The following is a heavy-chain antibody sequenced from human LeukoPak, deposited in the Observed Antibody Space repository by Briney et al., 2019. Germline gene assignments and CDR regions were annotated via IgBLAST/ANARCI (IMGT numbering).Heavy chain of an antibody. V-gene: IGHV4-38-2*02. Sequence: SETLSLTCTVSGYSISSGYYWGWIRQPPGKGLEWIGSIYHSGSTYYNPSLKSRVTISVDTSKNQFSLKLSSVTAADTAVYYCARSSYYSDSSGYSYYSYYYMDVWGKGTTVTVSS. CDR2: IYHSGST. CDR3: ARSSYYSDSSGYSYYSYYYMDV. CDR1: GYSISSGYY. J-gene: IGHJ6*03. D-gene: IGHD3-22*01.